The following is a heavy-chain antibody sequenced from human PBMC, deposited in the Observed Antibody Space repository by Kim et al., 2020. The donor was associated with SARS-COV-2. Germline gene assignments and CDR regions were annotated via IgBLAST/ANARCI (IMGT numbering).Heavy chain of an antibody. D-gene: IGHD3-16*01. CDR2: MNPNSANT. CDR3: TSAPAWGANSNTYYYFD. J-gene: IGHJ4*01. V-gene: IGHV1-8*01. CDR1: GYTFTSYD. Sequence: ASVKVSCKASGYTFTSYDINWVRQATGQGLEWMGWMNPNSANTGYAQQFQDRVTMTRNTSINTAYMELSSLRSEETAVYYCTSAPAWGANSNTYYYFD.